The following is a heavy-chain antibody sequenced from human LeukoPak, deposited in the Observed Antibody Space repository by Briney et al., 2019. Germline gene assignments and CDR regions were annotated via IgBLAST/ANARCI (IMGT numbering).Heavy chain of an antibody. CDR3: AREDIVVVPAASDAFDI. CDR1: GYTFTSYG. CDR2: ISAYNGNT. D-gene: IGHD2-2*01. J-gene: IGHJ3*02. Sequence: ASVKVSCKASGYTFTSYGISWVRQAPGQGLEWMGWISAYNGNTNYAQKLQGRVTMTTDTSTSTAYMELRSLRSDDTAVYYCAREDIVVVPAASDAFDIWGQGTMVTVSS. V-gene: IGHV1-18*01.